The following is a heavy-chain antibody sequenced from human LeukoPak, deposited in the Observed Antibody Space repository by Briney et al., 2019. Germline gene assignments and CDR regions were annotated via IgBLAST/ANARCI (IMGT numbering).Heavy chain of an antibody. CDR3: ARDTPTGTTEYYYYGMDV. CDR1: GFTFSSYA. CDR2: ISGSGGST. V-gene: IGHV3-23*01. D-gene: IGHD1-7*01. Sequence: GGSLRLSCAASGFTFSSYAMSWVRRAPGKGLEWVSAISGSGGSTYYADSVKGRFTISRDNSKNTLYLQMNSLRAEDTAVYYCARDTPTGTTEYYYYGMDVWGQGTTVTVSS. J-gene: IGHJ6*02.